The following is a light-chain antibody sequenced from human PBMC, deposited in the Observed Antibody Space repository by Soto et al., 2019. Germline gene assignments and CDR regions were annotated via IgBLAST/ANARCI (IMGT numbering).Light chain of an antibody. Sequence: SVMTQPPSVSAAPGQKVTISCSGSSSNIGNNYVSWYQQLPGTAPKLLIYDNNKRPSGIPDRFSGSKSGTSATLGITGLQTGDEADYYCGTLDSSLSAYVFGTATKVAV. CDR2: DNN. V-gene: IGLV1-51*01. CDR3: GTLDSSLSAYV. CDR1: SSNIGNNY. J-gene: IGLJ1*01.